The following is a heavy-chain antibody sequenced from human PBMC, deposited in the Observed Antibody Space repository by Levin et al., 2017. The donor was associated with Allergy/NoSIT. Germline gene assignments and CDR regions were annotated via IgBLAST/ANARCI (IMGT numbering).Heavy chain of an antibody. D-gene: IGHD6-19*01. CDR3: ARDGSSGWYDEGWFDP. J-gene: IGHJ5*02. CDR1: GGSISSSSYY. CDR2: IYYSGST. Sequence: PSETLSLTCTVSGGSISSSSYYWGWIRQPPGKGLEWIGSIYYSGSTYYNPSLKSRVTISVDTSKNQFSLKLSSVTAADTAVYYCARDGSSGWYDEGWFDPWGQGTLVTVSS. V-gene: IGHV4-39*07.